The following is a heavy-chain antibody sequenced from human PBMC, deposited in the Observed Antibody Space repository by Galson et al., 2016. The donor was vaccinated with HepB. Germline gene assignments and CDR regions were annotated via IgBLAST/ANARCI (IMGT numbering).Heavy chain of an antibody. CDR3: TRHSSGYSSGRDYYYYNYGMDV. D-gene: IGHD6-19*01. J-gene: IGHJ6*02. Sequence: SETLSLTCTVSGDSITSSTFYWGWIRQPPGKGLEWIRSIHYSGITNHNPSLKSRVTIFVDTSKNQFSLKLSSVTAADTAVYYCTRHSSGYSSGRDYYYYNYGMDVWGQGTTVTVSS. CDR1: GDSITSSTFY. CDR2: IHYSGIT. V-gene: IGHV4-39*01.